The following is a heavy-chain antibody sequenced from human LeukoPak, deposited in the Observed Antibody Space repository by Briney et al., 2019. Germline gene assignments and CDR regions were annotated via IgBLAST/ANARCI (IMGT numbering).Heavy chain of an antibody. J-gene: IGHJ4*02. D-gene: IGHD6-19*01. Sequence: ASVKVSCKASGYTFTGYYMHWVRQAPGQGLEWMGWINPNSGGTNYAQKFQGRVTMTRDTSISTAYMELRRLRSDDTAVYYCAMPLSSGWYPYFDYWGQGTLVTVSS. CDR1: GYTFTGYY. CDR3: AMPLSSGWYPYFDY. CDR2: INPNSGGT. V-gene: IGHV1-2*02.